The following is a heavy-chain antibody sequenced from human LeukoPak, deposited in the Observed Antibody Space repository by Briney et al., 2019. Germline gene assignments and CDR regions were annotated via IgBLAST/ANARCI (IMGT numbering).Heavy chain of an antibody. CDR3: AKDRVYPYYYYMDV. CDR1: GFTFSSYG. CDR2: IRYDGSNK. D-gene: IGHD2-8*01. V-gene: IGHV3-30*02. J-gene: IGHJ6*03. Sequence: PGGSLRLSCAASGFTFSSYGMHWARQAPGKGLEWVAFIRYDGSNKYYADSVKGRFTISRDNSKNTLYLQMNSLRAEDTAVYYCAKDRVYPYYYYMDVWGKGTTVTVSS.